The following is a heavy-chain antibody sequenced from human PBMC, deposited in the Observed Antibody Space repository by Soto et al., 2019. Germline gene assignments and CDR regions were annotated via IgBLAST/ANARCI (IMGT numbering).Heavy chain of an antibody. D-gene: IGHD3-22*01. V-gene: IGHV4-39*01. J-gene: IGHJ4*02. CDR2: IYYSGST. CDR3: ARHLLWYYYDSSGCFDY. Sequence: SETLSLTCTVSGGSISSSSYYWGWIRQPPGKGLGWIGSIYYSGSTYYNPSLKSRVTISVDTSKNQFSLKLSSVTAADTAVYYCARHLLWYYYDSSGCFDYWGQGTMVTVS. CDR1: GGSISSSSYY.